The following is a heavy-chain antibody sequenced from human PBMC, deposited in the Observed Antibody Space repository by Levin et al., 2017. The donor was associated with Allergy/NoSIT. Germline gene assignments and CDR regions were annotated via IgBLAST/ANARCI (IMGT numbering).Heavy chain of an antibody. V-gene: IGHV3-30-3*01. CDR3: VRGIAEEDT. Sequence: GGSLRLSCAASGFTFSNYAMPWVRQAPGKGLEWVGVISDDGSSEFYIDPVKGRFTISRDNSKNRLYLQMDSLRAEDTARYYCVRGIAEEDTWGQGTLVIVSS. D-gene: IGHD2-15*01. CDR2: ISDDGSSE. J-gene: IGHJ4*02. CDR1: GFTFSNYA.